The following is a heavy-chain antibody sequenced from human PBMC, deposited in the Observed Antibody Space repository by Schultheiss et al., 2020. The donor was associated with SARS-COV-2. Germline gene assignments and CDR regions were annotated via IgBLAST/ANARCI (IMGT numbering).Heavy chain of an antibody. J-gene: IGHJ4*02. CDR1: GGSFSGYY. D-gene: IGHD2/OR15-2a*01. Sequence: SQTLSLTCAVYGGSFSGYYWSWIRQPPGKGLEWIGNIYYMGSINYNPSLKSRVTISLDTSKNQFALKLSSVTAADTAVYYCARQQYDFLDYWGRGALVTVSS. CDR3: ARQQYDFLDY. V-gene: IGHV4-59*01. CDR2: IYYMGSI.